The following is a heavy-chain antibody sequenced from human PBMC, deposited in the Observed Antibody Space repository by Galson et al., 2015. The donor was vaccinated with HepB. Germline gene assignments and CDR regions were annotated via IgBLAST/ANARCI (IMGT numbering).Heavy chain of an antibody. V-gene: IGHV3-64*02. Sequence: SLRLSCATSGFTFSDYVMHWVRQPPGKGLESVSAISTYGGTTYYADSVKNRFTISRDNSKNTLFLQMDSLRPEDAAVYYCTRDTPIGSAGSYYFDYWGQGTQVTVSS. CDR1: GFTFSDYV. CDR2: ISTYGGTT. CDR3: TRDTPIGSAGSYYFDY. J-gene: IGHJ4*02. D-gene: IGHD3-10*01.